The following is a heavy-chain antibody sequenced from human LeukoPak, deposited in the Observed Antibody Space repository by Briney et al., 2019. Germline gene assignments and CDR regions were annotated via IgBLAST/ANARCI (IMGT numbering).Heavy chain of an antibody. CDR1: GFTFSSYW. D-gene: IGHD3-22*01. CDR2: INSDGSFT. V-gene: IGHV3-74*01. CDR3: ARVTYYYDSSGYSNDAFDI. J-gene: IGHJ3*02. Sequence: GGSLRLSCAASGFTFSSYWMHWVRQAPGKGLVWVSRINSDGSFTSYADSVKGRFTISRDNAKNTLYLQMNSLRAEDTAVYYCARVTYYYDSSGYSNDAFDIWGQGTMVTVSS.